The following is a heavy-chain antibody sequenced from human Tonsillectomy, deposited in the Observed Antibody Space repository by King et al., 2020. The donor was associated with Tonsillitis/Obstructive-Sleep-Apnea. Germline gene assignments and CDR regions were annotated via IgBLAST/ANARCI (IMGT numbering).Heavy chain of an antibody. CDR2: IYYSGST. J-gene: IGHJ6*02. CDR3: ARDRSAGYGSGTYYGLDV. Sequence: QLQESGPGLVKPSQTLSLTCTVSGGSISSGDYYWHWIRQPPGKGLEWIGYIYYSGSTYYNPSLKSRVTISVDTSKNQFSLKLSSVTAADTAVYYCARDRSAGYGSGTYYGLDVWGQGTTVTVSS. V-gene: IGHV4-30-4*01. D-gene: IGHD3-10*01. CDR1: GGSISSGDYY.